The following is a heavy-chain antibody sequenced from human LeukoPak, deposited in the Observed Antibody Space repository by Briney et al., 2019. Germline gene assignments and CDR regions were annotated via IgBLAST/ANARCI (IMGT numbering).Heavy chain of an antibody. CDR3: ARSARNYVWGSYRRADY. Sequence: PGGSLRLSCAASGFTFEDYGMSWVRQAPGKGLEWVSVIYSGGSTYYADSVKGRFTISRDNSKNTLYLQMNSLRAEDTDVYYCARSARNYVWGSYRRADYWGQGTLVTVSS. D-gene: IGHD3-16*02. CDR2: IYSGGST. CDR1: GFTFEDYG. J-gene: IGHJ4*02. V-gene: IGHV3-53*01.